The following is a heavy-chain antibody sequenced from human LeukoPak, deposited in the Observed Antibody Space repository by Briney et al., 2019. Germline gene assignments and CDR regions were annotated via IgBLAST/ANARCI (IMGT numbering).Heavy chain of an antibody. Sequence: GGSLRLSCAASGFTFGDYGMHWVRHAPGKGLEWVSGVNWNSGDIVYADSVKGRFTISRDNAKNSLYLQMNSLRAEDMALYFRARTSGRNWGTHFDYWGQGTLVTVSS. CDR1: GFTFGDYG. V-gene: IGHV3-9*03. J-gene: IGHJ4*02. CDR2: VNWNSGDI. CDR3: ARTSGRNWGTHFDY. D-gene: IGHD1-26*01.